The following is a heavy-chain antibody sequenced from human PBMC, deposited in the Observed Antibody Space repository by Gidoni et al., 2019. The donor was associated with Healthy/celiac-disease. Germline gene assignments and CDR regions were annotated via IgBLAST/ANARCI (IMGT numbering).Heavy chain of an antibody. J-gene: IGHJ4*02. D-gene: IGHD6-13*01. CDR3: ARAEQQLGLFDY. Sequence: QVQLQESGPGLVKPSETLSLTCAVSGYSISSGYYWGWIRQPPGKGLEWIGSIYHSGSTYYNPSLKSRVTISVDTSKNQFSLKLSSVTAADTAVYYCARAEQQLGLFDYWGQGTLVTVSS. CDR2: IYHSGST. V-gene: IGHV4-38-2*01. CDR1: GYSISSGYY.